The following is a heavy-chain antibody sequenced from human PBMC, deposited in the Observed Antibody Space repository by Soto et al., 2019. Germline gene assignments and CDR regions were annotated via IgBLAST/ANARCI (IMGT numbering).Heavy chain of an antibody. Sequence: PSETLSLTCTVSGGSLSSYFWGWIRRPPGKGLEWLGHISYTGSTNYNPSLRSRVTLSVDTSKNQVFLRLISVTAADTATYYCAREAELRYFEANIGYGMDVWGLGATVTVSS. CDR3: AREAELRYFEANIGYGMDV. V-gene: IGHV4-59*01. J-gene: IGHJ6*02. D-gene: IGHD3-9*01. CDR1: GGSLSSYF. CDR2: ISYTGST.